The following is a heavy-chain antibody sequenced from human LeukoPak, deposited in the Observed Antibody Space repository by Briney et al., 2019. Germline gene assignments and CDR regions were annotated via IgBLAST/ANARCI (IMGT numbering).Heavy chain of an antibody. CDR1: GFTFSSYG. D-gene: IGHD5-24*01. CDR2: ISGDAGRT. Sequence: HPGGTLRLSCAASGFTFSSYGMNWVRQAPGKGLEWVSGISGDAGRTYYADSVKGRFTIYRDNSKNTLYLQMNSLRAEDTAVYYCAKDLFPSGDGYNPDEYFQHWGQGTLVTVSS. J-gene: IGHJ1*01. CDR3: AKDLFPSGDGYNPDEYFQH. V-gene: IGHV3-23*01.